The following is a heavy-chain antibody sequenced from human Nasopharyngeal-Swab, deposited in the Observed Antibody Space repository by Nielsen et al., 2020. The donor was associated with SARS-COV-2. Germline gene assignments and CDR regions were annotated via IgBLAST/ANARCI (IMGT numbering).Heavy chain of an antibody. Sequence: LETLSLTCTVSGGSISSYYWSWIRQPPGKGLEWIGYIYYSGSTNYNPSLKSRVTISVDTSKNQFSLKLSSVTAADTAVYYCARAYDYVWGSYRYKLDAFDIWGQGTMVTVSS. CDR1: GGSISSYY. V-gene: IGHV4-59*13. CDR3: ARAYDYVWGSYRYKLDAFDI. J-gene: IGHJ3*02. CDR2: IYYSGST. D-gene: IGHD3-16*02.